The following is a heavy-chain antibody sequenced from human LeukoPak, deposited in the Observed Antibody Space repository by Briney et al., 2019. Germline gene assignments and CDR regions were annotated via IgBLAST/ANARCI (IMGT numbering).Heavy chain of an antibody. CDR1: GYTVTSYG. CDR2: RSAYNGNT. Sequence: ASVKVSCKASGYTVTSYGISWVRQAPGQGLEGMGWRSAYNGNTNYAQKLQGRVTMTTDTSTTTAYLELRSLRSDDTAVYYCARVIVARDNWFDPWGQGTLVTVSS. J-gene: IGHJ5*02. D-gene: IGHD5-12*01. CDR3: ARVIVARDNWFDP. V-gene: IGHV1-18*01.